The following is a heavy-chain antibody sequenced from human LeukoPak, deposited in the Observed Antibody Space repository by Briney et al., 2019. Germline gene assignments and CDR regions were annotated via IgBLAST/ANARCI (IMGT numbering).Heavy chain of an antibody. CDR1: GFTFSSYW. V-gene: IGHV3-74*01. J-gene: IGHJ5*02. CDR3: ARDQLSYCDGDCP. CDR2: INGDGSDT. D-gene: IGHD2-21*02. Sequence: GGSLRLSCAASGFTFSSYWMSWVRQAPGKGPEWVSHINGDGSDTGYADSVKGRFTISRDNRKNTVYLQMNSLRAEDTAVYYCARDQLSYCDGDCPWGQGTLVTVSS.